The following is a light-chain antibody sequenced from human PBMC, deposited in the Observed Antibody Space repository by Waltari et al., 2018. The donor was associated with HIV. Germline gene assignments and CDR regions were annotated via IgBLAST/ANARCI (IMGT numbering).Light chain of an antibody. CDR1: QSLLHNNGHNY. J-gene: IGKJ1*01. CDR2: LAS. V-gene: IGKV2-28*01. CDR3: MHGQQTPV. Sequence: DIAMIHSPDYLAVSPGEAASSSCRSSQSLLHNNGHNYLDWYIQRPGQAPELLIYLASRRASGVPDRIAGSGSGTDFILKISRVEPEDVGVYYCMHGQQTPVFGQGTQVEV.